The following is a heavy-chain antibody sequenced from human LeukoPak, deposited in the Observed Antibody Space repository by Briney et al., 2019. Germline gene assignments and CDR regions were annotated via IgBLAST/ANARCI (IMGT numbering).Heavy chain of an antibody. CDR1: GYTFTSYY. D-gene: IGHD3-10*01. CDR2: INPSGGST. Sequence: WASVKVSCKASGYTFTSYYMHWVRQAPGQGLEWMGIINPSGGSTSYAQKFQGRVTMTRDTSTSTVYMELSSLRSEDTAVYYCARDNTDYGSGSYSYYYYMDVWGKGTTVTVSS. CDR3: ARDNTDYGSGSYSYYYYMDV. J-gene: IGHJ6*03. V-gene: IGHV1-46*01.